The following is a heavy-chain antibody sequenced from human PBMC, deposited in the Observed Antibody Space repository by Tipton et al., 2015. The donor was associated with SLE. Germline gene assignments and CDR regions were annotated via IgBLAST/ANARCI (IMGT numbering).Heavy chain of an antibody. V-gene: IGHV3-74*01. D-gene: IGHD6-19*01. CDR2: INSEGSST. J-gene: IGHJ4*02. CDR1: GFTFSSSW. Sequence: GSLRLSCAASGFTFSSSWMHWVRQGPGKGLVCVSRINSEGSSTSYADSVKGRFTISRDNAKNTLYLQMNSLRAEDTAVYYCARVGSGWYLDYWGQGTLLTVSS. CDR3: ARVGSGWYLDY.